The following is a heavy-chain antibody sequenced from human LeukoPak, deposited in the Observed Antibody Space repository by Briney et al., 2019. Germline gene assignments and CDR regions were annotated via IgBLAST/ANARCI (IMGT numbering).Heavy chain of an antibody. CDR1: GFTFSRYG. Sequence: GGSLRLSCAVSGFTFSRYGMHWVRQAPGKGLEWVGVILNDGSSKYYADSVKGRFTISRDNAKNSLYLQMNSLRAEDTAVYYCARDNAFDPWGQGTLVTVSS. V-gene: IGHV3-30*12. CDR3: ARDNAFDP. CDR2: ILNDGSSK. J-gene: IGHJ5*02.